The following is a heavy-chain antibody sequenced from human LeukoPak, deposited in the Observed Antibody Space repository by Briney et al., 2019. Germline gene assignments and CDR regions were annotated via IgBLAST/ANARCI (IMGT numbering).Heavy chain of an antibody. CDR2: IYHSGST. V-gene: IGHV4-38-2*02. Sequence: PSETLSLTCTVSGYSISSGYYWGWIRQPPGKGLEWIGSIYHSGSTYYNPSLKSRVTISVDTSKNQFSLKLSSVTAADTAVYYCARPHIAVAAHDAFDIWGQGTMVTVSS. CDR3: ARPHIAVAAHDAFDI. CDR1: GYSISSGYY. D-gene: IGHD6-19*01. J-gene: IGHJ3*02.